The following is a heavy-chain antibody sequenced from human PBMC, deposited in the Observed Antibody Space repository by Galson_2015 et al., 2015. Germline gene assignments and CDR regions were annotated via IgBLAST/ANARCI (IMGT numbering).Heavy chain of an antibody. CDR2: ISYDGSKK. D-gene: IGHD6-19*01. CDR3: ARDPQDNSGWSCYFDY. Sequence: SLRLSCAASGFTFSAYAMHWVRQAPGKGLEWVAVISYDGSKKYYADFVKGRFTISRDNSKNTLYLQMNSLRAEDTAVYYCARDPQDNSGWSCYFDYWGQGTLVTVSS. CDR1: GFTFSAYA. V-gene: IGHV3-30-3*01. J-gene: IGHJ4*02.